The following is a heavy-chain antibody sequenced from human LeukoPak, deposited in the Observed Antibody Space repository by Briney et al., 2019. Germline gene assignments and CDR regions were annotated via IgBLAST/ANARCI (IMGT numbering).Heavy chain of an antibody. CDR1: GGSFSGYY. V-gene: IGHV4-34*01. J-gene: IGHJ6*03. D-gene: IGHD3-10*01. CDR3: ARSYYYGSGSPYYYYYYMDV. CDR2: INHSGST. Sequence: AETLSLTCAIYGGSFSGYYWSWIRQLPGKGLEWIGEINHSGSTNYNPSLKSRITISVDTSKNQFSLKLSSVTAADTAVYYCARSYYYGSGSPYYYYYYMDVWGKGTTVTVSS.